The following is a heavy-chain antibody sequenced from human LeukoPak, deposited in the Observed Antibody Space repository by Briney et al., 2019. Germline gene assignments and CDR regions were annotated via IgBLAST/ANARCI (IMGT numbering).Heavy chain of an antibody. CDR2: ISSNAGTT. CDR3: AKDRPGYSFGSREAFDI. V-gene: IGHV3-23*01. D-gene: IGHD5-18*01. J-gene: IGHJ3*02. Sequence: PGGSLRLSCAASGFTFTSHGMNWVRQAPGKGLEWVSSISSNAGTTYYADSVKGRFTISRDNSKNTLYLQMNSLRAEDTAVYYCAKDRPGYSFGSREAFDIWGQGTMVTVSS. CDR1: GFTFTSHG.